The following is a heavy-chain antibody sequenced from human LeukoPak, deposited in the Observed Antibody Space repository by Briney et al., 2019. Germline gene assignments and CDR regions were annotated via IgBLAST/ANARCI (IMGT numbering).Heavy chain of an antibody. J-gene: IGHJ4*02. V-gene: IGHV4-4*07. CDR3: ARGSGYSGYVEIDY. CDR2: IYTSGST. CDR1: GGSISSYY. Sequence: SETLSLTCTVSGGSISSYYWSWIRQPAGKGLEWIGRIYTSGSTYYNPSLKSRVTISVDTSKNQFSLKLSSVSAADTAVYYCARGSGYSGYVEIDYWGQGTLVTVSS. D-gene: IGHD5-12*01.